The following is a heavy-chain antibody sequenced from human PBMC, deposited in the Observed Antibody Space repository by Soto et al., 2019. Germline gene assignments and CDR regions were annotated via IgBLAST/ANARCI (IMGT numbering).Heavy chain of an antibody. Sequence: ASVKVSCKASGYTFTSYGISWVRQAPGQGLEWMGWISAYNGNTNYAQKLQGRVTMTTDTSTSTAYMELRSLRSDDTAVYYCAREGPPQNPVYCSGGSCPITPTAEYFQHWGQGTLVTVSS. J-gene: IGHJ1*01. V-gene: IGHV1-18*04. CDR2: ISAYNGNT. D-gene: IGHD2-15*01. CDR1: GYTFTSYG. CDR3: AREGPPQNPVYCSGGSCPITPTAEYFQH.